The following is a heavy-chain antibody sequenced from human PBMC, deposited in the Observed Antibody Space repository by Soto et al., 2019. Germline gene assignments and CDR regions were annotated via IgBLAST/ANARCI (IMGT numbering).Heavy chain of an antibody. D-gene: IGHD4-17*01. J-gene: IGHJ4*02. V-gene: IGHV3-9*01. CDR1: GFTVDDYA. CDR3: AKDMKWGGMTTIHYFDS. Sequence: GGSLRLSCVASGFTVDDYAMHWVRQAPGKSLEWVSGISANGDNVDYADSVKGRFTVSRDNAKNSLFLQMNSLRPEDTVLYYCAKDMKWGGMTTIHYFDSWGQGTQVTVSS. CDR2: ISANGDNV.